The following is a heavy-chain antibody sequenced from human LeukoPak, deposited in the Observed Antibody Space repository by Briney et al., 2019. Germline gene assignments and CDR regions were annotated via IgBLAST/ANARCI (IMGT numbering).Heavy chain of an antibody. J-gene: IGHJ2*01. CDR2: IKYDGTEK. Sequence: GGSLRLSCAASGFTFSTYWMSWVRRAPGKGLEWLAVIKYDGTEKYYVDSVKGRFTIARDNAKNSVYLQVNSLRVEDTAVYFCARDYLCGSDWHSVKAWYFDFWGRGTQVTVSS. D-gene: IGHD2-21*02. CDR3: ARDYLCGSDWHSVKAWYFDF. V-gene: IGHV3-7*01. CDR1: GFTFSTYW.